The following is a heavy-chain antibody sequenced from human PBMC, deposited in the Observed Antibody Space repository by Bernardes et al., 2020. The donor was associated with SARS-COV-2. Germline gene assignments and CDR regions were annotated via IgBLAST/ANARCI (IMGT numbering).Heavy chain of an antibody. CDR1: GGTFSSYA. CDR3: AREKRNYYDSSGYSDY. J-gene: IGHJ4*02. CDR2: IIPIFGTA. Sequence: SVKVSCKASGGTFSSYAISWVRQAPGQGLEWMGGIIPIFGTANYAQKFQGRVTITADKSTSTAYMELSSLRSEDTAVYYCAREKRNYYDSSGYSDYWGQGTLVTVSS. D-gene: IGHD3-22*01. V-gene: IGHV1-69*06.